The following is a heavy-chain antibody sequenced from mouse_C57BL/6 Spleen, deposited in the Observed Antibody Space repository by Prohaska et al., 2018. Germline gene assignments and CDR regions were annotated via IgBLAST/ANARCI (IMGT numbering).Heavy chain of an antibody. CDR1: GFTFSGFW. V-gene: IGHV11-2*01. CDR2: IKSDGSAR. Sequence: EVQLLETGGGLVQPGGSRGLSCEGSGFTFSGFWMSWVRQTPGKTLEWIGDIKSDGSARNYAPSIKDRVTIFRDNDKSTLYLQMSNVRSEDTATYFCMRYGSSYWYFDVWGTGTTVTVSS. CDR3: MRYGSSYWYFDV. D-gene: IGHD1-1*01. J-gene: IGHJ1*03.